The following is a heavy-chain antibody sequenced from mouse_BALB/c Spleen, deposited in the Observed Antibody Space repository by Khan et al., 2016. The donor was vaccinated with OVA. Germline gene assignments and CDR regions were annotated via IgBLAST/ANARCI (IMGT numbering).Heavy chain of an antibody. D-gene: IGHD1-1*01. J-gene: IGHJ2*01. V-gene: IGHV1-20*02. CDR2: INPHIGET. CDR1: GYSFTGYF. Sequence: VQLKQSGPELVKPGASVKISCKASGYSFTGYFMNWVMQSHGKSLEWIGRINPHIGETLYNQKFRDKATLTVDESSSTAHLELRSLASEDSAVYYCDRTNGSGFDYWGQGTTLTVSS. CDR3: DRTNGSGFDY.